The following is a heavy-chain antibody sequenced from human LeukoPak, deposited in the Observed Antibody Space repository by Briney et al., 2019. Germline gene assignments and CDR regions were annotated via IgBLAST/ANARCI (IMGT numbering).Heavy chain of an antibody. Sequence: GASVKVSCKASGYTFTSYDINWVRQATGQGLEWMGWMNPNSGNTGYAQKFQGRVTITRNTSISTAYMELSSLRSEDTAVYYCARGVRFLEWLSGISYMDVWGKGTTVTVSS. CDR3: ARGVRFLEWLSGISYMDV. D-gene: IGHD3-3*01. J-gene: IGHJ6*03. CDR2: MNPNSGNT. CDR1: GYTFTSYD. V-gene: IGHV1-8*03.